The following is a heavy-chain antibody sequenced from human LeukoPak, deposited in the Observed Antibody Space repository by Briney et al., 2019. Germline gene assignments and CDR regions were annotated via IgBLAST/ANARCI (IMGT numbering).Heavy chain of an antibody. D-gene: IGHD5/OR15-5a*01. CDR1: GYSFTSYG. Sequence: GESLKISCKGSGYSFTSYGISWVRQAPGQGLEWMGWISAYNGNTNYAQKLQGRVTMTTDTSTSTAYMELRSLRSDDTAVYYCARDLTPGPLLLRSHGFDPWGQGTLVTVSS. CDR3: ARDLTPGPLLLRSHGFDP. V-gene: IGHV1-18*01. CDR2: ISAYNGNT. J-gene: IGHJ5*02.